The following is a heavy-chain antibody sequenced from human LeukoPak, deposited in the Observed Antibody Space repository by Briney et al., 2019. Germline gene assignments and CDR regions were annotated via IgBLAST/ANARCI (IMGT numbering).Heavy chain of an antibody. D-gene: IGHD4-17*01. CDR1: GDSLGSGMYY. CDR2: IYHSGSI. Sequence: SETLSLTCTVSGDSLGSGMYYWGWIRQAPGKGLTWIGSIYHSGSIFYNASFESRVAMSVDPSNNQFSLRLTSVTAADTAVYYCARLCQVTTYAKFEHWGQGILVTVSS. V-gene: IGHV4-39*01. J-gene: IGHJ4*02. CDR3: ARLCQVTTYAKFEH.